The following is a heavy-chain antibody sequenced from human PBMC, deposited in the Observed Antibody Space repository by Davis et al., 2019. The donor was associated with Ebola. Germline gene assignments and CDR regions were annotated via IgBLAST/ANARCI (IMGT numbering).Heavy chain of an antibody. CDR2: ITSKSTNI. D-gene: IGHD6-19*01. CDR3: ARDTSRGYGSGWSGMGV. Sequence: PGGSLRLSCAASGFTLSGYSMNWVRQAPGKGLEWVSYITSKSTNIFYADSVKGRFTISRDNAKNSLYLQMNSLRAEDTAVYYCARDTSRGYGSGWSGMGVWGKGTTVIVSS. J-gene: IGHJ6*04. CDR1: GFTLSGYS. V-gene: IGHV3-48*04.